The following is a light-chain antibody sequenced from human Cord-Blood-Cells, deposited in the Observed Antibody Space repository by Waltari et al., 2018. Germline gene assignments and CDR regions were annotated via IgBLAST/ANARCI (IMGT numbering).Light chain of an antibody. J-gene: IGLJ3*02. CDR3: QAWDSSTWV. Sequence: SYELTQPPSVSVSPGQTASITCSGDKLGDKYACLYQQKPGQSPVLVIYQDSKRPSGIPERFSGSNSGNTATLTISGTQAMDEADYYCQAWDSSTWVFGGGTKLTVL. CDR1: KLGDKY. V-gene: IGLV3-1*01. CDR2: QDS.